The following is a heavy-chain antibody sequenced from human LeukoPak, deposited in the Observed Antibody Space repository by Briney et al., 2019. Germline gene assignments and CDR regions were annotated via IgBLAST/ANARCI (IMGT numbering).Heavy chain of an antibody. CDR1: GYTFTSYY. CDR3: ARPAQSYSSSWYAWLGDFDY. D-gene: IGHD6-13*01. Sequence: ASVKVSCKASGYTFTSYYMHWVRQAPGQGLEWMGIINPSGGSASYAQKFQGRVTMTRDTSTTTVYMELSSLRSEHTAVYYCARPAQSYSSSWYAWLGDFDYWGQGTLVTVSS. CDR2: INPSGGSA. J-gene: IGHJ4*02. V-gene: IGHV1-46*01.